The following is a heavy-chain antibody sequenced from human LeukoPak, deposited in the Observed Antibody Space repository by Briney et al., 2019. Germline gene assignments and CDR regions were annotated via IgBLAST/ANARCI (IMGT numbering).Heavy chain of an antibody. CDR1: GYSISSGYY. J-gene: IGHJ4*02. V-gene: IGHV4-38-2*02. Sequence: PSETLSLTCTVSGYSISSGYYWGWIRQPPGKGLEWIGSIYHSGSTYYNPSLKSRVTISVDTSKNQFSLKLSSVTAADTAVYYCARSALTFGALHDYWGQGTLVTVSS. CDR2: IYHSGST. CDR3: ARSALTFGALHDY. D-gene: IGHD3-16*01.